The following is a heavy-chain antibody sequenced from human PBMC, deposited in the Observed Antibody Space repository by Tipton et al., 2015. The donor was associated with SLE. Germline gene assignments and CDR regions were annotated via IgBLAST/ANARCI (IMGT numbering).Heavy chain of an antibody. D-gene: IGHD3-3*01. CDR3: ARDSDYDVWRGHLDAFDM. V-gene: IGHV3-53*05. CDR2: IYSGGST. CDR1: GFTVSTNY. Sequence: GSLRLSCAASGFTVSTNYMSWVRQAPGKGLEWVSVIYSGGSTSYADFVRGRFTISRDSLKNTVYLQMNSLRAEDTAMYFCARDSDYDVWRGHLDAFDMWGQGTMVTVSS. J-gene: IGHJ3*02.